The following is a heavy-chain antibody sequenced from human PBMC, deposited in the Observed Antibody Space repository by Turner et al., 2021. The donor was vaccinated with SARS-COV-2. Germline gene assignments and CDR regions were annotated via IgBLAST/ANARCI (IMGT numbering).Heavy chain of an antibody. CDR1: GGTFISYA. J-gene: IGHJ4*02. D-gene: IGHD3-22*01. CDR2: IIPIFGTA. V-gene: IGHV1-69*01. Sequence: QVQLVQSGADVKKPGSSVKVSGKASGGTFISYAITWVRQAPGQGLEWMGGIIPIFGTANYAQKFQGRVTITADDSTSTAYMELSSLRSEDTAVYYCARISAYDSSGYYFDYWGQGTLVTVSS. CDR3: ARISAYDSSGYYFDY.